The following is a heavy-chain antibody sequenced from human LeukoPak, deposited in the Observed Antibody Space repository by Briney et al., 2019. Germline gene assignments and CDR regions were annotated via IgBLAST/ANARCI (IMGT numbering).Heavy chain of an antibody. V-gene: IGHV3-7*01. CDR3: ARVSITMIVVVTYYFDY. CDR2: IKQDGSEK. Sequence: PGGSLRLSCAASGFTFSSYWMSWVRQAPGKGLEWVANIKQDGSEKYYVDSVKGRFTISRDNAKNSPYLQMNSLRAEDTAVYYCARVSITMIVVVTYYFDYWGQGTLVTVSS. CDR1: GFTFSSYW. J-gene: IGHJ4*02. D-gene: IGHD3-22*01.